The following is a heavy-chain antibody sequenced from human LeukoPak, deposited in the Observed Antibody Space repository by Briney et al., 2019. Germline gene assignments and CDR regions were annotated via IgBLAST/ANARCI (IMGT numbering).Heavy chain of an antibody. CDR1: GFTFNSCA. J-gene: IGHJ4*02. CDR3: ARDKVVGATYFDY. D-gene: IGHD2-15*01. CDR2: ISYDGSNK. V-gene: IGHV3-30*04. Sequence: GGSLRLSCAASGFTFNSCAMHWVRQAPGKGLEWVAVISYDGSNKYYANSVKGRFTISRDNSKNSLYLQMNSLRAEDTAVYYCARDKVVGATYFDYWGQGTLVTVSS.